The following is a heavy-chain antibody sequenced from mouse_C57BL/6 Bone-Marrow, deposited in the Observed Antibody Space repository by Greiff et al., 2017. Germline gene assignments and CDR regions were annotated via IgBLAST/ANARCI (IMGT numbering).Heavy chain of an antibody. CDR2: IYPRSGNT. Sequence: QVQLQQSGAELARPGASVKLSCKASGYTFTSYGISWVKQRTGKGLEWIGEIYPRSGNTYYNEKFKGKATLTADKSSSTSYMELRSLTSEDSAVYFCAAILRYWYFDVWGTGTTVTVSA. CDR3: AAILRYWYFDV. D-gene: IGHD1-1*01. J-gene: IGHJ1*03. V-gene: IGHV1-81*01. CDR1: GYTFTSYG.